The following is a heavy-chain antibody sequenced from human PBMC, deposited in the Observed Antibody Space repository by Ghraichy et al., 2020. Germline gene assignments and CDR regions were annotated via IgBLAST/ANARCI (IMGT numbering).Heavy chain of an antibody. CDR3: TTGEVGAIYRRWVDY. CDR1: GFAFSNAW. V-gene: IGHV3-15*01. Sequence: GGSLRLSCAASGFAFSNAWMSWVRQAPGKGLEWVGRIKSKTDGGTTDYAAPVKGRFTISRDDSKNTLYLQMNSLKTEDTAVYYCTTGEVGAIYRRWVDYWGQGTLVTVSS. CDR2: IKSKTDGGTT. J-gene: IGHJ4*02. D-gene: IGHD1-26*01.